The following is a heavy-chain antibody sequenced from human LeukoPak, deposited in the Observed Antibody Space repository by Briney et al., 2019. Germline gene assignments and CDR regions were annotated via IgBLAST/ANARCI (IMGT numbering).Heavy chain of an antibody. D-gene: IGHD7-27*01. Sequence: ESGGSLRLSCAASGFTFSSYAMSWVRQAPGKGLEWVSAISGSGGSTYYADSVKGRFTISRDNSKNTLYLQMNSLRAEDTAVYYCAKSGEAGGARPHIFDYWGQGTLVTVSS. CDR3: AKSGEAGGARPHIFDY. V-gene: IGHV3-23*01. J-gene: IGHJ4*02. CDR2: ISGSGGST. CDR1: GFTFSSYA.